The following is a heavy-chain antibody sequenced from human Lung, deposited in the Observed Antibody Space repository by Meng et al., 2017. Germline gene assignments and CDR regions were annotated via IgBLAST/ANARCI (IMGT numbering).Heavy chain of an antibody. J-gene: IGHJ4*02. D-gene: IGHD2-15*01. CDR1: VGSFSGYQ. CDR2: INHRGRT. V-gene: IGHV4-34*01. Sequence: QVQLQQWGAGELKPSETLSLTCAVYVGSFSGYQWNWIRQSPGKGLEWIGDINHRGRTNYNPSLKSRVTISVDTSKNQFSLKLSSVTAADTAVYYCVRDQGGAGGYWGQGTLVTVSS. CDR3: VRDQGGAGGY.